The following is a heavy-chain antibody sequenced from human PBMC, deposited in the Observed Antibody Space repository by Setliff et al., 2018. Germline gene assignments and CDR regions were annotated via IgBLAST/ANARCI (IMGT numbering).Heavy chain of an antibody. CDR1: GYTFRSYG. V-gene: IGHV7-4-1*02. J-gene: IGHJ6*03. D-gene: IGHD4-4*01. CDR3: ARASRFGTTVWKGDYYMDV. Sequence: ASVKVSCKASGYTFRSYGINWVRQAPGQGLEWMGWINTNTGNPTYAQGFTGRLVFSLDTSVSTAYLQISSLKAEDSAVYYCARASRFGTTVWKGDYYMDVWGKGTTVTVSS. CDR2: INTNTGNP.